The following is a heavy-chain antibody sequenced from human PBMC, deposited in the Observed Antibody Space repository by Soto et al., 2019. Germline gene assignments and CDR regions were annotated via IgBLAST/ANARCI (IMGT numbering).Heavy chain of an antibody. D-gene: IGHD1-26*01. CDR1: GYTFTSYY. Sequence: ASVKVSCKASGYTFTSYYMHWVRQAPGQGLEWMGIINPSGGSTSYAQKFQGRATMIRDTSTSTVYMELSSLRSEDTDVSCCAKDWRAYYWDQGTLVTVSS. CDR3: AKDWRAYY. J-gene: IGHJ4*02. CDR2: INPSGGST. V-gene: IGHV1-46*03.